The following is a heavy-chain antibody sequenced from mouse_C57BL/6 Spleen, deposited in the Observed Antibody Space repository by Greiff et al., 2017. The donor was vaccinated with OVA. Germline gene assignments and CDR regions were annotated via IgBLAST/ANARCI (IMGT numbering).Heavy chain of an antibody. D-gene: IGHD1-1*01. CDR3: ARSSSTGYFDY. CDR2: IYPGSGNT. V-gene: IGHV1-76*01. J-gene: IGHJ2*01. CDR1: GYTFTDYY. Sequence: QVQLKESGAELVRPGASVKLSCKASGYTFTDYYINWVKQRPGQGLEWIARIYPGSGNTYYNEKFKGKATLTAEKSSSTAYMQLSSLTSEDSAVYFCARSSSTGYFDYWGQGTTLTVSS.